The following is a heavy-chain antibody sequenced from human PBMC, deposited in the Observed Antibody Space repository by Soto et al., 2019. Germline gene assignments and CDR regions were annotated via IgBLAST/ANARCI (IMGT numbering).Heavy chain of an antibody. CDR2: IYYSGRS. CDR3: ARDKAMAGNSKFDY. V-gene: IGHV4-59*01. Sequence: PSETLSLTCSVSGGSLSSYYWSWIRQTPGKGLEWIGYIYYSGRSYYNPSLKSRVTMSVDTSKNQLYLTVSSVTAADTAVYYCARDKAMAGNSKFDYWGQGTLVTVSS. CDR1: GGSLSSYY. D-gene: IGHD6-19*01. J-gene: IGHJ4*02.